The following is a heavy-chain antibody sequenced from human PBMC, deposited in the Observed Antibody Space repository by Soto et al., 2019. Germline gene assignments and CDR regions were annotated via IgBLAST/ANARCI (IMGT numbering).Heavy chain of an antibody. D-gene: IGHD3-3*01. J-gene: IGHJ6*02. CDR3: AKGGHVLRVLEGPEMERVIYYGMDV. V-gene: IGHV3-23*01. CDR2: ISGSGGST. CDR1: GFTFSSYA. Sequence: GGSLRLSCAASGFTFSSYAMSWVRQAPGKGLEWVSAISGSGGSTYYADSVKGRFTISRDNSKNTLYLQMNSLRAEDTAVYYCAKGGHVLRVLEGPEMERVIYYGMDVWGQGTTVTVSS.